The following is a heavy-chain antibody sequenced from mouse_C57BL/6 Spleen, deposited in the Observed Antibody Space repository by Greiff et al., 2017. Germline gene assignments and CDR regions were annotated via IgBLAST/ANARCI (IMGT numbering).Heavy chain of an antibody. V-gene: IGHV1-74*01. CDR2: IPPSVSDT. Sequence: VQLQQPGAELVKPGASVKVSCKASGYTFPSYWMPWLKPRPGQGLEWIGRIPPSVSDTNSNQKFKGKATLTVDKASRTAYMQLSILTSEDSAVYYCAIYVGYGNWYFDVWGTGTTVTVSS. D-gene: IGHD2-1*01. J-gene: IGHJ1*03. CDR3: AIYVGYGNWYFDV. CDR1: GYTFPSYW.